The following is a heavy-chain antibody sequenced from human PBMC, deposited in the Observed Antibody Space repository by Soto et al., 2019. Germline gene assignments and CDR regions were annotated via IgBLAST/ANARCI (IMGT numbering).Heavy chain of an antibody. D-gene: IGHD3-9*01. J-gene: IGHJ3*02. Sequence: LSLTCTVSGGSISSGDYYWSWIRQPPGKGLEWIGYIYYSGSTYYNPSLKSRVTISVDTSKDQFSLKLSSVTAADTAVYYCASGDYDITSAAFDIWGQGKMVTVSS. CDR1: GGSISSGDYY. V-gene: IGHV4-30-4*01. CDR2: IYYSGST. CDR3: ASGDYDITSAAFDI.